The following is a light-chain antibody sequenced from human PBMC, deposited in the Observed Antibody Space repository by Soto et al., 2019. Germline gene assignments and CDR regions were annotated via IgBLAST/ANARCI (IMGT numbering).Light chain of an antibody. V-gene: IGKV3-20*01. CDR3: QQYSSLPHT. CDR2: GIS. CDR1: QSVSNSY. J-gene: IGKJ2*01. Sequence: ESVLTQSPGTLSLSPGERATLSCRASQSVSNSYFAWYQHKPGQAPRLLIYGISSRATGIPDGFSGSGSGTDFTLTISRLEPEDFVVYYCQQYSSLPHTFGQGTKLEVK.